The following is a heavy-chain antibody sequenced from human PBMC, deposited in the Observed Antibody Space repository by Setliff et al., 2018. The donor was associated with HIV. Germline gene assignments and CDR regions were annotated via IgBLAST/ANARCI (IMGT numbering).Heavy chain of an antibody. CDR1: GYTFSAFY. CDR3: AKARCSGSYGNWFDP. D-gene: IGHD1-26*01. CDR2: INPDNGGT. Sequence: ASVKVSCKASGYTFSAFYIHWVRQAPGQGLEWMGWINPDNGGTNYTQKFQGRVTMTRATFIRTPDMELSRLTSDDTAIYCCAKARCSGSYGNWFDPWGQGTRVTV. J-gene: IGHJ5*02. V-gene: IGHV1-2*02.